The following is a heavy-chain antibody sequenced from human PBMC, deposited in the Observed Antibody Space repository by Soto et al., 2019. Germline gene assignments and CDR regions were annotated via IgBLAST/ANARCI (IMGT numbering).Heavy chain of an antibody. V-gene: IGHV3-30*18. CDR2: ISYDGSNK. CDR3: AKEGSSWQRKYYYYGMDV. D-gene: IGHD6-13*01. Sequence: QVQLVESGGGVVQPGRSLRLSCAASGSTFSSYGMHWVRQAPGKGLEWVAVISYDGSNKYYADSVKGRFTISRDNSKNTLYLQMNSLRAEDTAVYYCAKEGSSWQRKYYYYGMDVWGQGTTVTVSS. CDR1: GSTFSSYG. J-gene: IGHJ6*02.